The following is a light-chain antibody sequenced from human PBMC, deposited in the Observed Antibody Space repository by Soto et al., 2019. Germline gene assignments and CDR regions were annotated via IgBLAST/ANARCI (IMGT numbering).Light chain of an antibody. CDR2: DVS. Sequence: QSVLTQPASVSGSPGQSITISCTGTSSDVGGYNYVSWYQQHPGKAPKLMIYDVSNRPSGVSNRFSGSKSGNTASLTISGLQAEDEADYYCSSYTRSSTWVFGGVTKLTVL. J-gene: IGLJ3*02. V-gene: IGLV2-14*01. CDR3: SSYTRSSTWV. CDR1: SSDVGGYNY.